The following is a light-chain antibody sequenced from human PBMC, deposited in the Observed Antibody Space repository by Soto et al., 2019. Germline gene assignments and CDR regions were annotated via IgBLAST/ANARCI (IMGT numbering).Light chain of an antibody. CDR2: DAS. Sequence: ELVLPQSPATLPLSPGERSTLSCRASRSVSSYLAWYQQKPGQAPRLLIYDASNRATGIPARFSGSGSGTDFTLTISRLEPEDFAVYYCQQYGSSLIFGGGTKVDI. V-gene: IGKV3-11*01. CDR3: QQYGSSLI. J-gene: IGKJ4*01. CDR1: RSVSSY.